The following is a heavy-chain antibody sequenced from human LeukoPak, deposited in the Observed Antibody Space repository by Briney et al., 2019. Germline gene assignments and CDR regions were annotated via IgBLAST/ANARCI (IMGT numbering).Heavy chain of an antibody. CDR3: ARDTDYDYFDY. Sequence: SETLSLTCTVSGDSMSRHYWSWIRQSPGKGLEWIGYIYYSGSTKFYNPSLNSRVSISVDTSKNQFSLNLRYVTAADTAIYYCARDTDYDYFDYWGQGTLVTVSS. V-gene: IGHV4-59*11. CDR2: IYYSGST. D-gene: IGHD4/OR15-4a*01. J-gene: IGHJ4*02. CDR1: GDSMSRHY.